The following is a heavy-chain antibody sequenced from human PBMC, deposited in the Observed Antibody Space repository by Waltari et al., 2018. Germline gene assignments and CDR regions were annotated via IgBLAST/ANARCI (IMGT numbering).Heavy chain of an antibody. D-gene: IGHD2-2*01. CDR1: GYTFTDHY. CDR2: VDPEDGET. J-gene: IGHJ5*02. Sequence: EVQLVQSGAEVTQPGATVKISCTVSGYTFTDHYMHWVQQAPGKGLEWMGHVDPEDGETIYAEKFQGRVTITADTSTDTAYMELSSLRSEDTAVYYCATDHCSSTSCRGWFDPWGQGTLVTVSS. CDR3: ATDHCSSTSCRGWFDP. V-gene: IGHV1-69-2*01.